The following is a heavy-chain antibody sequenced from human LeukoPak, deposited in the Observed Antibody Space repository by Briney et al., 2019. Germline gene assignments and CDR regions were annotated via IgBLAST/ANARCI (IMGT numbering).Heavy chain of an antibody. CDR2: KDKHGSGK. V-gene: IGHV3-7*01. Sequence: GGSLRLSCVASGFTFSTSWMTWVRQAPGKGLEWVANKDKHGSGKYYVDSVKGRFAISRDYASNSVFLQMDSLRAEDTSVYYCARDAGWGYYDLWGQGTPVTVSS. J-gene: IGHJ4*02. CDR1: GFTFSTSW. D-gene: IGHD1-26*01. CDR3: ARDAGWGYYDL.